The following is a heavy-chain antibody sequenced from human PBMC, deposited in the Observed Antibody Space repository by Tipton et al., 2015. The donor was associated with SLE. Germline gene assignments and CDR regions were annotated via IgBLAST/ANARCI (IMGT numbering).Heavy chain of an antibody. CDR3: ARSGSGYFDS. V-gene: IGHV4-34*01. CDR2: ITHSGST. J-gene: IGHJ5*01. CDR1: GGSFSGYY. Sequence: LRLSCAVYGGSFSGYYWCWFRQPPGEGLELIGVITHSGSTKYNRSLKSRVTISVDTPKNQFSQKLIPVTAADTAVYYCARSGSGYFDSWGQGTLVTVSS. D-gene: IGHD3-22*01.